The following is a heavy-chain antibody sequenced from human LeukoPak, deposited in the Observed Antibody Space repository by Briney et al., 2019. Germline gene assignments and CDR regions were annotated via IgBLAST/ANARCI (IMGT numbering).Heavy chain of an antibody. V-gene: IGHV4-34*01. Sequence: PSETLSLTCAVYGGSFSGYYWSWIRQPPGKGLEWIGSIYYSGSTYYNPSLKSRVTISVDTSKNQFSLKLSSVTAADTAVYYCARVVRFLPTYYFDYWGQGTLVTVSS. D-gene: IGHD3-3*01. CDR3: ARVVRFLPTYYFDY. CDR1: GGSFSGYY. CDR2: IYYSGST. J-gene: IGHJ4*02.